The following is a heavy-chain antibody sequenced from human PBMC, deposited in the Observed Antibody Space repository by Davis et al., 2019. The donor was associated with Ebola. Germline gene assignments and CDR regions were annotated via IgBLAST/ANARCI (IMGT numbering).Heavy chain of an antibody. CDR3: AKEGAGSGGWGPAGY. V-gene: IGHV3-23*01. D-gene: IGHD2-15*01. Sequence: GGSLRLSCAASGFTFSSYAMSWVRQAPGKGLEWVSAISGSGGSTYYADSVKGRFTISRDNSKNTLYLQMNSLRPEDTAVYYCAKEGAGSGGWGPAGYWGQGTLVIVSS. CDR2: ISGSGGST. J-gene: IGHJ4*02. CDR1: GFTFSSYA.